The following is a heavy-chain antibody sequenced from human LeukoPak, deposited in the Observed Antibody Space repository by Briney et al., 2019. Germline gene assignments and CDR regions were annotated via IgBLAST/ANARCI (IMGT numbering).Heavy chain of an antibody. CDR1: GYTFTSYG. V-gene: IGHV1-18*01. D-gene: IGHD2-2*02. Sequence: ASVKVSCKASGYTFTSYGISWVRQAPGQGLEWMGWISAYNGNTNYAQKLQGRVTMTTDTSTSTAYVELRSLRSDDTAVYYCARTRTYCSSTSCYRVWFDPWGQGTLVTVSS. CDR3: ARTRTYCSSTSCYRVWFDP. CDR2: ISAYNGNT. J-gene: IGHJ5*02.